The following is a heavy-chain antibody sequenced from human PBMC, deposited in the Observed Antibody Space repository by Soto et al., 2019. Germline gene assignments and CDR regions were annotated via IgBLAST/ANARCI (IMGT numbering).Heavy chain of an antibody. Sequence: QVQLVQSGAEVKKPGSSVWVSYKASGDTFTFYSINWVRQAPGLGLEWMGRINPILSMSNYAQRFQGRVTMTADKSTSTAYMELSSLRSEDTAMYYCASSYGSGYRAFDYWGQGALVTVSS. CDR2: INPILSMS. CDR3: ASSYGSGYRAFDY. V-gene: IGHV1-69*02. CDR1: GDTFTFYS. J-gene: IGHJ4*02. D-gene: IGHD3-10*01.